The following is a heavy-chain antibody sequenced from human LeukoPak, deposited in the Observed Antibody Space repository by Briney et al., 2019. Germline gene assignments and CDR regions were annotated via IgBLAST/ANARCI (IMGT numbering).Heavy chain of an antibody. D-gene: IGHD6-6*01. CDR3: ARGYSSSSSWFDP. V-gene: IGHV4-30-2*01. CDR2: IYHSGST. J-gene: IGHJ5*02. Sequence: PSEALSLTCAVSGGSISSGGYSWSWIRQPPGKGLEWIGYIYHSGSTYYNPSLKSRVTISVDRSKNQFSLKLSSVTAADTAVYYCARGYSSSSSWFDPWGQGTLVTVSS. CDR1: GGSISSGGYS.